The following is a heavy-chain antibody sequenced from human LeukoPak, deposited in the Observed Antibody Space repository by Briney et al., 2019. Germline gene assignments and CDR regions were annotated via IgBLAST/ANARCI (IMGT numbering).Heavy chain of an antibody. CDR2: ISYSGDTI. CDR3: ARLGIITVAGSNDY. D-gene: IGHD6-13*01. CDR1: EFTFSDYY. V-gene: IGHV3-11*01. Sequence: GGSLRLSCAASEFTFSDYYMSWIRQAPGKGLEWVSYISYSGDTIYYADSVKGRFTVSRDNAKNSLYLQMNSLRAEDTAVYYCARLGIITVAGSNDYWGQGTLVTVSS. J-gene: IGHJ4*02.